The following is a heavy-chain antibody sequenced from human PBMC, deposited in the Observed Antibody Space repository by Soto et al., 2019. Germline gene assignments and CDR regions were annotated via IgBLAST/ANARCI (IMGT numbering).Heavy chain of an antibody. J-gene: IGHJ6*03. CDR1: GGSISSYY. V-gene: IGHV4-59*08. D-gene: IGHD3-10*01. Sequence: SETLSLTCTVSGGSISSYYWSWIRQPPGKGLEWIGYIYYSGSTNYNPSLKSRVTISVDTSKNQFSLKLSSVTAADTAVYYCARRRYYGSGSYFYYMDVWGKGTTVTVSS. CDR3: ARRRYYGSGSYFYYMDV. CDR2: IYYSGST.